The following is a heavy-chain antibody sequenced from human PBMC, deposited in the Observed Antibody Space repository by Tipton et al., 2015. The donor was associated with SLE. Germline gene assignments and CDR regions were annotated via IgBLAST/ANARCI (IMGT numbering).Heavy chain of an antibody. Sequence: TLSLTCTVSGASINSGGYYWSWIRQHPEKGLAWIGYIYSNGNTYFNPSLKSRLTISLDTSQNQFSLSLTSVTAADTAVYYCARAIRFFDYWGRGTLVTVSS. V-gene: IGHV4-31*03. CDR1: GASINSGGYY. CDR2: IYSNGNT. D-gene: IGHD2-21*01. CDR3: ARAIRFFDY. J-gene: IGHJ4*02.